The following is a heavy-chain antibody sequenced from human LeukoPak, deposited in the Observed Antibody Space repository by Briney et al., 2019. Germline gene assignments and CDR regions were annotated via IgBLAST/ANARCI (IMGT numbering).Heavy chain of an antibody. CDR1: GFTFSSYG. D-gene: IGHD1-14*01. V-gene: IGHV3-21*01. CDR2: ISTSSIYI. CDR3: ASQEEAVRPEPLDY. Sequence: GGSLRLSCAASGFTFSSYGMNWVRQAPGKGLEWVSSISTSSIYIYYADPVKGRFTVSRDNAKNSLYLQMNSLGAEDTAVYYRASQEEAVRPEPLDYLGQGTLVTVSS. J-gene: IGHJ4*01.